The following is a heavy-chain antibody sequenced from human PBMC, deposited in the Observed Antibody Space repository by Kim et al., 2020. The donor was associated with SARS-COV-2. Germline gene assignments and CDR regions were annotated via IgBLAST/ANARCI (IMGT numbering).Heavy chain of an antibody. V-gene: IGHV3-23*01. D-gene: IGHD2-2*01. J-gene: IGHJ5*02. CDR1: GFTFSSYA. Sequence: GGSLRLSCAASGFTFSSYAMSWVRQAPGKGLEWVSAISGSGGSTYYADSVKGRFTISRDNSKNTLYLQMNSLRAEDTAVYYCAKITVVPAAMRGWFDPWGQGTLVTVSS. CDR3: AKITVVPAAMRGWFDP. CDR2: ISGSGGST.